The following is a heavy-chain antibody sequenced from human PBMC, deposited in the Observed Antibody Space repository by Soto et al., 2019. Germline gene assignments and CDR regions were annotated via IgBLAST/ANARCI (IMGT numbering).Heavy chain of an antibody. V-gene: IGHV3-23*01. CDR3: AKVQGSGSGLYYLYYYGMDV. CDR1: GFTFSSYA. D-gene: IGHD3-10*01. J-gene: IGHJ6*02. Sequence: GGSLRLSCAASGFTFSSYALSWVRQAPGKGLQCVSTISGNGVSTYYADSVKGRFTISRDNSRNTLYLQMNGLRAEDTAVYYCAKVQGSGSGLYYLYYYGMDVWGQGTTVTVSS. CDR2: ISGNGVST.